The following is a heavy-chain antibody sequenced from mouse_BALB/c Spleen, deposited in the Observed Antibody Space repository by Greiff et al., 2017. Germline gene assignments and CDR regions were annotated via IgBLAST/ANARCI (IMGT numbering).Heavy chain of an antibody. CDR3: VRQGYGSSWGYFDV. Sequence: EVMLVESGGGLVQPKGSLKLSCAASGFTFNTYAMNWVRQAPGKGLEWVARIRSKSNNYATYYADSVKDRFTISRDDSQSMLYLQMNNLKTEDTAMYYCVRQGYGSSWGYFDVWGAGTTVTVSS. CDR1: GFTFNTYA. V-gene: IGHV10-1*02. CDR2: IRSKSNNYAT. J-gene: IGHJ1*01. D-gene: IGHD1-1*01.